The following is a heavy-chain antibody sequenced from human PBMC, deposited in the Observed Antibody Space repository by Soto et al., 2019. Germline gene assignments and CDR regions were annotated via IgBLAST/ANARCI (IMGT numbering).Heavy chain of an antibody. CDR1: GFTFINYW. Sequence: EVQLVESGGGLVKPGGSRSLPCEAPGFTFINYWRSWVPQAPGKGLEWVANIKQDGSQNYYVDSVKGRFTTSRDNTKNSFYLQMNSLRAEDTAVYYCARDHINGWKFDYWGRGTLVTVSS. CDR2: IKQDGSQN. D-gene: IGHD6-19*01. J-gene: IGHJ4*02. V-gene: IGHV3-7*01. CDR3: ARDHINGWKFDY.